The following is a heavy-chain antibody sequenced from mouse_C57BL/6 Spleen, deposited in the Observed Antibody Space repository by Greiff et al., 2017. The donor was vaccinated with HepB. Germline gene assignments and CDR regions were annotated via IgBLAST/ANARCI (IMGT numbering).Heavy chain of an antibody. CDR1: GYTFTDYE. V-gene: IGHV1-15*01. J-gene: IGHJ3*01. Sequence: QVQLKESGAELVRPGASVTLSCKASGYTFTDYEMHWVKQTPVHGLEWIGAIDPETGGTAYNQKFKGKAILTADKSSSTAYMELRSLTSEDSAVYYCTRFYWRGFAYWGQGTLVTVSA. D-gene: IGHD2-1*01. CDR3: TRFYWRGFAY. CDR2: IDPETGGT.